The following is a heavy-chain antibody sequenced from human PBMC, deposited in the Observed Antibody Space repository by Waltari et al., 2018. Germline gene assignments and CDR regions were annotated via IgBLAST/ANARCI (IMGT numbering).Heavy chain of an antibody. CDR3: ARISGLDYATPM. CDR1: GGSFSSYY. Sequence: QVQLQQWGAGLLKPSETLSLTCGVRGGSFSSYYWSWIRQSPGKGLEWIGEINHAGNIHSNPSFKSRVTMSIDTARNQFSLEVKSVIAADTAVYFCARISGLDYATPMWGLGTVVTVSS. CDR2: INHAGNI. J-gene: IGHJ3*01. V-gene: IGHV4-34*01. D-gene: IGHD5-12*01.